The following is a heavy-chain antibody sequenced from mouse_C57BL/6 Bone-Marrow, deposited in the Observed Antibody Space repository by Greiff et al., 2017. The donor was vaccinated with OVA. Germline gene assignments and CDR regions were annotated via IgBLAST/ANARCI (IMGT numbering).Heavy chain of an antibody. CDR3: ARHGSSYAWFAY. J-gene: IGHJ3*01. Sequence: DVQLQESGGGLVQPGESLKLSCESNEYEFPSHDMSWVRKTPEKRLELVAAINRDGGSTYYPDTMERRFIISRDNTKKTLYLQMSSLRSEDTALYDCARHGSSYAWFAYWGQGTLVTVSA. CDR1: EYEFPSHD. V-gene: IGHV5-2*01. CDR2: INRDGGST. D-gene: IGHD1-1*01.